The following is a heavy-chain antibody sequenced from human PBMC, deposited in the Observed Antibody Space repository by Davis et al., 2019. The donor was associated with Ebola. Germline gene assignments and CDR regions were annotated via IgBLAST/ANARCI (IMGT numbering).Heavy chain of an antibody. D-gene: IGHD6-6*01. V-gene: IGHV3-30*03. CDR3: ARDAEYSRDYYYYYYMDV. CDR1: GFTFSSYG. CDR2: ISYDGSNK. J-gene: IGHJ6*03. Sequence: GESLKISCAASGFTFSSYGMHWVRQAPGKGLEWVAVISYDGSNKYYADSVKGRFTISRDNAKNSLYLQMNSLRAEDTAVYYCARDAEYSRDYYYYYYMDVWGKGTTVTVSS.